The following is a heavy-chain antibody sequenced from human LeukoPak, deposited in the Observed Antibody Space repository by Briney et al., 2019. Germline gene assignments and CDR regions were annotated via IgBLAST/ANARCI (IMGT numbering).Heavy chain of an antibody. D-gene: IGHD3-22*01. J-gene: IGHJ4*02. Sequence: GASVTVSCKASGYTFTNYAISWVRQAPGQGLEWMGWISVYSDDTKSAQNLQARITLTKDTSTSTAYMELRSLRSDDTAVYYCAREADSSGYFSRPDYWGQGTLVTVSS. CDR3: AREADSSGYFSRPDY. CDR2: ISVYSDDT. CDR1: GYTFTNYA. V-gene: IGHV1-18*01.